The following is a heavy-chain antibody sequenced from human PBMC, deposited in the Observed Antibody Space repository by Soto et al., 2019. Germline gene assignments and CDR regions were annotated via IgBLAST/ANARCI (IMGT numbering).Heavy chain of an antibody. V-gene: IGHV4-59*11. CDR2: IYYRGTT. CDR3: ARGGGSTYHDHEFDY. CDR1: GVSTSNHY. D-gene: IGHD4-4*01. J-gene: IGHJ4*02. Sequence: QVQLQESGPGLVKPSETLSLTCSVSGVSTSNHYWTWIRKPPGQGPEWIGCIYYRGTTNYNASFISRVIISVDTSKIQFSLKLTSVTTADTAVYYCARGGGSTYHDHEFDYWGQGILVTVS.